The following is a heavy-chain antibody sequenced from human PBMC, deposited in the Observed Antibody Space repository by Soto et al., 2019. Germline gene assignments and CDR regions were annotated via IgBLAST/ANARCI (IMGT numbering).Heavy chain of an antibody. J-gene: IGHJ6*02. D-gene: IGHD3-3*01. CDR1: GFPFGTYA. V-gene: IGHV3-30-3*01. CDR2: ISYDGSNK. CDR3: ARDCLSAYYDFWSGCKGMDV. Sequence: GGSPGLSWAGSGFPFGTYAMSWVRTAPGKGLEWVAVISYDGSNKYYADSVKGRFTISRDNSKNTLYLQMNSLRAEDTAVYYCARDCLSAYYDFWSGCKGMDVWGQGTTVTVSS.